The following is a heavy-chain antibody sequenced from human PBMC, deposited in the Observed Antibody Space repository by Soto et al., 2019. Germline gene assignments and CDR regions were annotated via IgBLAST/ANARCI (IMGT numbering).Heavy chain of an antibody. D-gene: IGHD3-9*01. V-gene: IGHV3-74*01. Sequence: EVQLVESGGGLIQPGGSLRLSCAASGFTFSSYWMHWVRQAPGKGLVWVSRIDNDGSSTTYADSVKGRFTISRDNAKNTLYLQLNSLGAEDRAVYYWPRGLAGGGGKLTGDYWGQGTLVTVSS. CDR2: IDNDGSST. J-gene: IGHJ4*02. CDR3: PRGLAGGGGKLTGDY. CDR1: GFTFSSYW.